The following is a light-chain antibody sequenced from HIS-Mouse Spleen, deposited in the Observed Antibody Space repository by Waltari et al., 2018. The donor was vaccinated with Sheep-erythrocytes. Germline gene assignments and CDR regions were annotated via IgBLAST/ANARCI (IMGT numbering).Light chain of an antibody. CDR1: SSYVGGYNY. CDR3: CSYAGSYNHV. CDR2: DVS. Sequence: QSALTQPRSVSGSPGQSVTISCTGTSSYVGGYNYVPWYQQHPGKAPKLTIYDVSKRPSGVPDRFSGSKSGNTASLTISGLQAEDEADYYCCSYAGSYNHVFATGTKVTVL. V-gene: IGLV2-11*01. J-gene: IGLJ1*01.